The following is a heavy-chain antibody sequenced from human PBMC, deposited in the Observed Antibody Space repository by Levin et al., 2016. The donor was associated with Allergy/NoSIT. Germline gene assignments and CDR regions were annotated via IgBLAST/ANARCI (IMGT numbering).Heavy chain of an antibody. CDR1: GASINSGIDY. CDR3: AKSAQVHGIRGVMHFDL. Sequence: SETLSLTCTVSGASINSGIDYWSWIRQSAGKGLEWIGRIFTSGNTSYNPSLKSRVTISIDTSKNQFSLWLSSVTAADTAVYYCAKSAQVHGIRGVMHFDLWGRGSLVTVSS. V-gene: IGHV4-61*02. D-gene: IGHD3-10*01. CDR2: IFTSGNT. J-gene: IGHJ2*01.